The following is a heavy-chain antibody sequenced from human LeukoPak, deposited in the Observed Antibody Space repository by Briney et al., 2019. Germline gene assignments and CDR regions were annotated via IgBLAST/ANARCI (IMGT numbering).Heavy chain of an antibody. Sequence: ASVKVSCKASGYTFTAYYMHWVRQAPGQGLEWMGWSNPNSGGTNYAQKFQGRVTMTRDTSISTAYMELSRLKSDDTAVYYCARDGIAAAGISGAYYMDVWGKGTTVTISS. J-gene: IGHJ6*03. D-gene: IGHD6-13*01. V-gene: IGHV1-2*02. CDR3: ARDGIAAAGISGAYYMDV. CDR1: GYTFTAYY. CDR2: SNPNSGGT.